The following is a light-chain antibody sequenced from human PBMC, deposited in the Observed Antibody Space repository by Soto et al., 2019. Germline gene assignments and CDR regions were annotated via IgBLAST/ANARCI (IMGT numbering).Light chain of an antibody. Sequence: DIQLTQSPSSLSASVGDRVTITCRASQGISDYLAWYQRKPGRAPKLLIYAASTLQSGVPSRFSGSGSGTDFTLTISGLQPDDFATYYCQQSYSIPRTFGPGTKVDIK. J-gene: IGKJ3*01. CDR1: QGISDY. V-gene: IGKV1-9*01. CDR2: AAS. CDR3: QQSYSIPRT.